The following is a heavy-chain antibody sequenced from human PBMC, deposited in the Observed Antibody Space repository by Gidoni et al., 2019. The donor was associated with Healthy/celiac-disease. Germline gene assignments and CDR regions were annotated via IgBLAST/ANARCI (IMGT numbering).Heavy chain of an antibody. CDR2: IYYSGST. CDR1: GGSISSSSYY. CDR3: AGGVKCGGDCYPDAFDI. D-gene: IGHD2-21*02. J-gene: IGHJ3*02. V-gene: IGHV4-39*01. Sequence: QLQLQESGPGLVKPSETLSLTCTVSGGSISSSSYYWGWIRQPPGKGLEWIGSIYYSGSTYYNPSLKSRVTISVDTSKNQFSLKLSSVTAADTAVYYCAGGVKCGGDCYPDAFDIWGQGTMVTVSS.